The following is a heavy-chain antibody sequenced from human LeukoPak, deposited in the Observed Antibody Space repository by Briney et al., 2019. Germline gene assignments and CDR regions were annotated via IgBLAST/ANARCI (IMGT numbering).Heavy chain of an antibody. Sequence: LSGGSLRLSCAASGFTFSSYGMHWVRQAPGKGLEWVAFIRYDGSNKYYADSVKGRFTISRDNSKNTLYLQINSRRAEDTAVYYCAKKKDDFWSGYGGSDYWGQGTLVTVSS. CDR3: AKKKDDFWSGYGGSDY. J-gene: IGHJ4*02. CDR1: GFTFSSYG. D-gene: IGHD3-3*01. V-gene: IGHV3-30*02. CDR2: IRYDGSNK.